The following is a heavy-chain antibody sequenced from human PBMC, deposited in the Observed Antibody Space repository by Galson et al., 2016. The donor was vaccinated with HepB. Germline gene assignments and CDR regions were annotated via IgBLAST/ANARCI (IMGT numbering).Heavy chain of an antibody. CDR2: ISRNSGNT. Sequence: SLRLSCAASGFTFGDYAMHWVRQAPGKGLEWVSGISRNSGNTGYVDSVKGRFTIARDNPTNSLYQQMNSLMAEDTALYSCAKAAQYRSSCSCRNWFDPWGQGTLVTVSS. D-gene: IGHD2-2*01. CDR1: GFTFGDYA. V-gene: IGHV3-9*01. J-gene: IGHJ5*02. CDR3: AKAAQYRSSCSCRNWFDP.